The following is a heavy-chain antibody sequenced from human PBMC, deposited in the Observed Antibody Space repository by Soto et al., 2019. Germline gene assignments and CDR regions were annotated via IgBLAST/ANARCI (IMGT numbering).Heavy chain of an antibody. D-gene: IGHD6-19*01. CDR2: ISSSSSYI. V-gene: IGHV3-21*01. CDR3: ARDFENEGSGWYGVQGFDY. J-gene: IGHJ4*02. Sequence: GGSLRLSCAASGFTFSSYSMNWVRQAPGKGLEWVSSISSSSSYIYYADSVKGRFTISRDNAKNSLYLQMNSLRAEDTAVYYCARDFENEGSGWYGVQGFDYWGQGTLVTVSS. CDR1: GFTFSSYS.